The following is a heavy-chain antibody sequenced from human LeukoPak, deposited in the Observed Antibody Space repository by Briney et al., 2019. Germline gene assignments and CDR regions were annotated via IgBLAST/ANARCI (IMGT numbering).Heavy chain of an antibody. D-gene: IGHD2-2*01. CDR1: GFTFISYS. CDR3: YRDKNQLLDSNCFDP. V-gene: IGHV3-21*04. Sequence: GGSLRLSCAASGFTFISYSMNWVRQAPGKGVEWVSSSSSSSSYMYYADSVRGRLTISRDNDKNSINLQMNMLSAEATAVSYCYRDKNQLLDSNCFDPWGQGTLVTVSS. CDR2: SSSSSSYM. J-gene: IGHJ5*02.